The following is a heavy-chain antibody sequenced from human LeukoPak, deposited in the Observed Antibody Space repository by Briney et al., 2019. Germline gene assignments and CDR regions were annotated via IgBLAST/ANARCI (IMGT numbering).Heavy chain of an antibody. CDR1: GYTFTSYY. D-gene: IGHD5-12*01. Sequence: ASVKVSCKASGYTFTSYYMHWVRQAPGQGLEWMGIINPSGGSTSYAQKFQGRVTMTRDTSTSTVYMELSSLRSEDTAVYYCARGGDRGYSGYDYPFDYWGQGTLFTVSS. J-gene: IGHJ4*02. CDR2: INPSGGST. V-gene: IGHV1-46*01. CDR3: ARGGDRGYSGYDYPFDY.